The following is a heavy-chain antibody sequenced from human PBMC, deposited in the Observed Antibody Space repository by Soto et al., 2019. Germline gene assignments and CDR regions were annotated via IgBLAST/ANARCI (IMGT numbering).Heavy chain of an antibody. CDR1: GCNFRTYA. D-gene: IGHD3-22*01. CDR3: AKAFDTSGYHYETALDY. Sequence: GGSLRLSYAASGCNFRTYAMSWVRQAPGKGLEWVSAISGGGGSTYYADSVKGRFTISRDNSKNTLYLQMNGLRGEDTALYYCAKAFDTSGYHYETALDYWGQGTLVTLSS. J-gene: IGHJ4*02. CDR2: ISGGGGST. V-gene: IGHV3-23*01.